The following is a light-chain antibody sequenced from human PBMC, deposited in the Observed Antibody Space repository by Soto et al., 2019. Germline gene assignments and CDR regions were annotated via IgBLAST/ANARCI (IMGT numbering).Light chain of an antibody. V-gene: IGLV2-14*01. J-gene: IGLJ1*01. CDR2: DVS. Sequence: QSVLPHPASVSGSPGQSITISCTGTSSDVGGYNYVSWYQQHPGKAPKLMIYDVSNRPSGVSNRFSGSKSGNTASLTISGLQAEDEADYYCSSYTSSSTYVFGTGTKVTVL. CDR3: SSYTSSSTYV. CDR1: SSDVGGYNY.